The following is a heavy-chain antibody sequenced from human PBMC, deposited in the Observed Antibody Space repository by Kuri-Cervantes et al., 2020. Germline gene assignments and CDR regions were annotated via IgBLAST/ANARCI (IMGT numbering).Heavy chain of an antibody. D-gene: IGHD6-19*01. Sequence: GESLKISCAASGFTFSSYGMHWVRQAPGKGLEWVAVISYDGSNKYYADSVKGRFTISRDNSKNTLYLQMNSLRAEDTAVYYCARGPRYSSGWYGRDYYYYYMDVWGKGTTVTVSS. CDR3: ARGPRYSSGWYGRDYYYYYMDV. CDR1: GFTFSSYG. V-gene: IGHV3-30*19. CDR2: ISYDGSNK. J-gene: IGHJ6*03.